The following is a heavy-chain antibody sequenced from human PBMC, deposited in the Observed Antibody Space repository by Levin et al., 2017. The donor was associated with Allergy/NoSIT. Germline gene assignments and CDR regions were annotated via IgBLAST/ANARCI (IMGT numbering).Heavy chain of an antibody. CDR3: AKNYDFWSGPFDY. Sequence: GGSLRLSCAASGFTFSNYAMSWVRQTPGKGLEWVSFIRGSGGSTHYADSVKGRFTISRDNSKHMLYLQMNSLRSEDTAVYFCAKNYDFWSGPFDYWGQGTLVTVSS. CDR1: GFTFSNYA. CDR2: IRGSGGST. J-gene: IGHJ4*02. V-gene: IGHV3-23*01. D-gene: IGHD3-3*01.